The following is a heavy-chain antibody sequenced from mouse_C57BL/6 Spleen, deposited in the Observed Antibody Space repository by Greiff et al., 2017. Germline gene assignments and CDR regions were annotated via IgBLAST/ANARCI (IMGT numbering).Heavy chain of an antibody. CDR3: AREGSTMVTGDLDY. Sequence: QVQLQQPGAELVMPGASVKLSCKASGYTFTSYWMHWVKQRPGQGLEWIGEIDPSDSYTNYTQKFKGKSTLTVDKSSSTAYMQLSSLTSEDSAVYYCAREGSTMVTGDLDYWGQGTTLTVSS. CDR1: GYTFTSYW. D-gene: IGHD2-2*01. V-gene: IGHV1-69*01. CDR2: IDPSDSYT. J-gene: IGHJ2*01.